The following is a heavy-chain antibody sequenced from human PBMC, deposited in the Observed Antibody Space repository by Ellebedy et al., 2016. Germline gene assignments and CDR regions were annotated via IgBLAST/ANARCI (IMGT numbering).Heavy chain of an antibody. V-gene: IGHV1-3*01. CDR2: INAGNGNT. CDR1: GYTFTSYA. D-gene: IGHD6-6*01. CDR3: ARDRQLVAIYDY. J-gene: IGHJ4*02. Sequence: ASVKVSCKASGYTFTSYAMHWVRQAPGQRLEWMGWINAGNGNTKYSQKFQGRVTITRDTSTSTAYMELSSLRSEDTAVYYCARDRQLVAIYDYWGQGTLVTVSS.